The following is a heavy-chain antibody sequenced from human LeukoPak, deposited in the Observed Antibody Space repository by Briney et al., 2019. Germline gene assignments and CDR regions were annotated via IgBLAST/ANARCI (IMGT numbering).Heavy chain of an antibody. J-gene: IGHJ3*02. D-gene: IGHD3-10*01. Sequence: ASETLSLTCTVSGGSISSGGYYWSWIRQPPGKGLEWIGYIYYSGSTNYNPSLKSRVTISVDTSKNQFSLKLSSVTAADTAVYYCARTSKKESSGAWFGELSGPNDAFDIWGQGTMVTVSS. CDR3: ARTSKKESSGAWFGELSGPNDAFDI. V-gene: IGHV4-61*08. CDR2: IYYSGST. CDR1: GGSISSGGYY.